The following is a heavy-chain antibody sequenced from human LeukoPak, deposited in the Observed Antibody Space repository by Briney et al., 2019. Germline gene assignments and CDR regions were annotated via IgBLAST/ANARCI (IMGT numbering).Heavy chain of an antibody. CDR3: ARGAYGDK. CDR2: ISTQSGNT. CDR1: GYTFTSYD. J-gene: IGHJ4*02. V-gene: IGHV1-18*01. D-gene: IGHD4-17*01. Sequence: VASVKVSCKASGYTFTSYDINWVRRAPGQGLEWMGWISTQSGNTNYAQKVQGRLTLTTDRSTNTAYMELRSLRSDDTAVYYCARGAYGDKWGQGTMVTVSS.